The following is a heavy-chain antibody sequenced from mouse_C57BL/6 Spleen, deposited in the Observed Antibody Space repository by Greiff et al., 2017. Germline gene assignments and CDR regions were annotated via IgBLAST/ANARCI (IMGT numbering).Heavy chain of an antibody. D-gene: IGHD1-2*01. CDR2: IDPSDSET. V-gene: IGHV1-52*01. J-gene: IGHJ1*03. CDR1: GYTFTSYW. CDR3: ARGCTTADGYFDV. Sequence: QVQLQQPGAELVRPGSSVKLSCKASGYTFTSYWMHWVKQRPIQGLEWIGNIDPSDSETHYNQKFKDKATLTVDKSSSTAYMQLSSLTSEDSAVYSCARGCTTADGYFDVWGTGTTVTVSS.